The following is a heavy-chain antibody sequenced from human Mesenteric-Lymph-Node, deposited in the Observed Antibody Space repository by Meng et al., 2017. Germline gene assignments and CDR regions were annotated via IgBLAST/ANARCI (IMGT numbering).Heavy chain of an antibody. Sequence: SQTLSLTCAISGDSVSSNSAAWNWIRQSPSRGLEWLGRTYYRSKWYNDYAVSVKSRITINPDTSKNQFSLQLNSVTPEDTAVYYCARDIIGQLVRAHPRYYYYYGMDVWGQGTTVTVSS. CDR3: ARDIIGQLVRAHPRYYYYYGMDV. CDR1: GDSVSSNSAA. V-gene: IGHV6-1*01. J-gene: IGHJ6*02. D-gene: IGHD6-13*01. CDR2: TYYRSKWYN.